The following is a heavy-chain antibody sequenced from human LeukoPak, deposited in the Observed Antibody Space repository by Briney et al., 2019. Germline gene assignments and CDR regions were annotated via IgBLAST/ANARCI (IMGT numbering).Heavy chain of an antibody. J-gene: IGHJ4*02. V-gene: IGHV4-59*01. CDR3: ARMGATTPGAANPDY. Sequence: SETLSLTCNVSGVSISGYFWSWIRQPPGTGLEWIGYVYSTGQFNYSPSLNRRVTISVDTSKNQLFLRLTSVTAADAAVYYCARMGATTPGAANPDYWGQGTLVTVSS. CDR1: GVSISGYF. D-gene: IGHD1-1*01. CDR2: VYSTGQF.